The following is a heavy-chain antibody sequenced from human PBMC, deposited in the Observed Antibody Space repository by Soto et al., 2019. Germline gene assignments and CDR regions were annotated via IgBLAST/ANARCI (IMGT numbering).Heavy chain of an antibody. J-gene: IGHJ4*02. CDR3: ARVLIAGVNTD. CDR2: SNHGGNT. D-gene: IGHD3-10*01. V-gene: IGHV4-34*01. CDR1: GGSFSGYY. Sequence: QVQLQQWGAGLLKPSETLSLTCAVYGGSFSGYYWSWIRQPPGKGLEWIGESNHGGNTNYNPSLKRRVPMSVDPSKNQFSLRLSSVTAADTAVYYCARVLIAGVNTDWGQGTLVIVSS.